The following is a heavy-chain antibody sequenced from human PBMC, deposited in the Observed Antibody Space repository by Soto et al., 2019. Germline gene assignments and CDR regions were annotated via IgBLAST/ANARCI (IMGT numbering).Heavy chain of an antibody. CDR2: ISAYNGNT. Sequence: ASVKVSCKASGYTFTSYGISWVRQAPGQGLEWMGWISAYNGNTNYAQKLQGRVTMTTDTSTSTAYMELRSLRSDDTAVYYCARDTCAVYDFWSGYCALEYYFDYWGQGTLVTVSS. CDR3: ARDTCAVYDFWSGYCALEYYFDY. V-gene: IGHV1-18*01. D-gene: IGHD3-3*01. J-gene: IGHJ4*02. CDR1: GYTFTSYG.